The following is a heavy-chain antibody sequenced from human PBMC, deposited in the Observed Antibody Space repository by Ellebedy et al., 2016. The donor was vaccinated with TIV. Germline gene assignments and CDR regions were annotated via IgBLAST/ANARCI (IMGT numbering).Heavy chain of an antibody. CDR2: INSDGSST. CDR3: ARDGIVGGPTEYYFDS. D-gene: IGHD1-26*01. V-gene: IGHV3-74*01. J-gene: IGHJ4*02. Sequence: PGGSLRLSCAASGFTFNHCWMHWVRQVPGEGLEWISRINSDGSSTTYADSVEGRFSISRDNAKNTVFLQMNSLRAEDTAVYYCARDGIVGGPTEYYFDSWGQGTLVTVSS. CDR1: GFTFNHCW.